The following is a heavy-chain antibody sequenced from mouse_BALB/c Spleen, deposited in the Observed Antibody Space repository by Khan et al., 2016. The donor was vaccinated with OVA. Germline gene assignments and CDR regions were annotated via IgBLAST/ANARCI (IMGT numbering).Heavy chain of an antibody. CDR2: INPSDGGT. J-gene: IGHJ3*01. CDR1: GYIFTSYY. V-gene: IGHV1S81*02. Sequence: VQLQESGAELVKPGASVKLSCKASGYIFTSYYIYWVKQRPGQGLGWIGEINPSDGGTNFNEKFKSRATLTVDSSSSTTYMQISSLTSEDSAVYYCTRGGFSSFAYWGQGTLVTVSA. CDR3: TRGGFSSFAY. D-gene: IGHD1-3*01.